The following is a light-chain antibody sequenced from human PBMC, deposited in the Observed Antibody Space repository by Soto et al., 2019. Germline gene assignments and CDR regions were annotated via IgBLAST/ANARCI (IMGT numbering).Light chain of an antibody. CDR3: QQYGSSPQT. CDR1: QSVSSSY. V-gene: IGKV3-20*01. Sequence: EIVLTQSPGTLSLSPGERATLSCRASQSVSSSYLAWYQQKPGQAPRLLIYGASSRATGIPDRFSGSGSGIDFTLTISRLGTEDFAVYYGQQYGSSPQTFGQGTKVEI. J-gene: IGKJ1*01. CDR2: GAS.